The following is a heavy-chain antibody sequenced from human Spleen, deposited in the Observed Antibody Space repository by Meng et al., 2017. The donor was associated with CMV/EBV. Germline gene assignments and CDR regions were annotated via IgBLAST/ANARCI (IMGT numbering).Heavy chain of an antibody. CDR3: AREAIPGATEDY. Sequence: GGSLRLSCAASGFTFSGHWMHWVRQAPGKGLVGVSRINPDGSTTSYADSVKGRFTISRDNAKNTLFLQMNSLRAEDTAVYYCAREAIPGATEDYWGQGTLVTVSS. CDR2: INPDGSTT. V-gene: IGHV3-74*01. CDR1: GFTFSGHW. D-gene: IGHD2-2*01. J-gene: IGHJ4*02.